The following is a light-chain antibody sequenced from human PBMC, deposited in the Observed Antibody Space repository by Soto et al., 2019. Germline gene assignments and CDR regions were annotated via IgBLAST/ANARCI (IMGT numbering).Light chain of an antibody. Sequence: EIVLTQSPGTLSLSTGERATLSCRASQSVSNNYLAWYQQKPGQAPRLLIYGASSRATGIPDRFSGSGSGTDFTLTISGLEPEDFALYYCQQYGSSPVTFGGGTKVDI. V-gene: IGKV3-20*01. J-gene: IGKJ4*01. CDR3: QQYGSSPVT. CDR2: GAS. CDR1: QSVSNNY.